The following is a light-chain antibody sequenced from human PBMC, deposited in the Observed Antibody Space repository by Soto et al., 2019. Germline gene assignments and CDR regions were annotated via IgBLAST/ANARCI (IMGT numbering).Light chain of an antibody. CDR3: SSYTSSSTLLYV. CDR2: DVS. J-gene: IGLJ1*01. CDR1: SSDVGGYNY. Sequence: QSVLTQPASVSGSPGQSITISCTGTSSDVGGYNYVSWYQQHTGKAPKLMIYDVSNRPSGVSNRFSGSKSGNTASLTISGVQAEDEVDYYCSSYTSSSTLLYVFGTGTKLTVL. V-gene: IGLV2-14*01.